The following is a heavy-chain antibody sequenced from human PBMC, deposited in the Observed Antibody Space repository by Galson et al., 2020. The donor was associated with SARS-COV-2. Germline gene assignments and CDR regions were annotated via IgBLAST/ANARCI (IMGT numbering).Heavy chain of an antibody. CDR2: IHYSGSS. D-gene: IGHD3-3*01. Sequence: SETLSLTCTVSGGSITSSSHYWVWIRQSPGKGLEWIGTIHYSGSSDYNPSLKSRVTMSVDKSKNQFSLKLNSVTAADTAVHYCARLVGRITFFGGLGGGTIDFWGPGTMVSVSS. CDR3: ARLVGRITFFGGLGGGTIDF. J-gene: IGHJ3*01. V-gene: IGHV4-39*07. CDR1: GGSITSSSHY.